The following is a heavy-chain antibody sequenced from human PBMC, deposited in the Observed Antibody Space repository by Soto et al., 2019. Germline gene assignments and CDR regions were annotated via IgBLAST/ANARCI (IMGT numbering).Heavy chain of an antibody. CDR2: ISHTGSP. D-gene: IGHD1-1*01. CDR3: ASQLESTTYXDY. J-gene: IGHJ4*02. CDR1: GGSISNSDYF. Sequence: SSETLSLTCTVSGGSISNSDYFWAWMRQPPGKGLEWVGTISHTGSPRYNPSLKSRVTISVDTSKNQFSLRLPSVTAADTAVFYCASQLESTTYXDYWGRGTLVTVSS. V-gene: IGHV4-39*01.